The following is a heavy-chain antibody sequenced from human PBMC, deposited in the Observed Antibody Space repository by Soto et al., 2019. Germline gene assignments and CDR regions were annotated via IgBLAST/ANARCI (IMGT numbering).Heavy chain of an antibody. CDR1: GFSFSTFE. J-gene: IGHJ1*01. Sequence: EVQLLESGGGLVQPGESLRLSCAASGFSFSTFEMSWVRQAPGRGLEWVSFISDDSSRTYYADAVKGRFTISRDNSKHTLYLQMNGLTAEDTAVYACVTGGWLDFWGQGTLVTVSS. CDR2: ISDDSSRT. CDR3: VTGGWLDF. D-gene: IGHD2-15*01. V-gene: IGHV3-23*01.